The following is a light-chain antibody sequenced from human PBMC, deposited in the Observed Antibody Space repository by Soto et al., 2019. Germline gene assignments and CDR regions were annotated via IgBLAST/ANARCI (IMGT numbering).Light chain of an antibody. CDR1: QSISIN. CDR2: GAS. J-gene: IGKJ1*01. V-gene: IGKV3D-15*01. Sequence: PGYRVTLTCRASQSISINLAWYQHKPGQAPRLLIHGASTRATGVPARISGSGSGTEFTLTISSLQSEDFAVYYCQQFRNWPWTFGQGSKVAIK. CDR3: QQFRNWPWT.